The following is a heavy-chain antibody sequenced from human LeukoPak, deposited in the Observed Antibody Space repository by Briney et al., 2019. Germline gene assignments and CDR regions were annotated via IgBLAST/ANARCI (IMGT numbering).Heavy chain of an antibody. CDR3: AREGYSTSWRNFDY. J-gene: IGHJ4*02. D-gene: IGHD5-24*01. V-gene: IGHV4-59*01. CDR2: IYYSGST. CDR1: GGSLSSYY. Sequence: PSETLSLTCSVSGGSLSSYYWAWIRQPPGKGLEWIGNIYYSGSTHYNPSLKSRVTISVDTSKSQFSLKLTSMTAADMAVYYCAREGYSTSWRNFDYWGQGTLVTVSS.